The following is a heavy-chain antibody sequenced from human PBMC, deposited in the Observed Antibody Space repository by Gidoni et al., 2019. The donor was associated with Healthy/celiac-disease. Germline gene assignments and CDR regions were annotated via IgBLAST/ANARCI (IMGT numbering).Heavy chain of an antibody. Sequence: QVQLVQSGAEVKKPGASVKVSCKASGYTFTSHYMHWVRQAPGQGLEWMGIINPSGGSTSYAQKFQGRVTMTRDTSTSTVYMELSSLRSEDTAVYYCASSPGPYYDSRGGAFDIWGQGTMVTVSS. CDR1: GYTFTSHY. CDR3: ASSPGPYYDSRGGAFDI. CDR2: INPSGGST. V-gene: IGHV1-46*01. D-gene: IGHD3-22*01. J-gene: IGHJ3*02.